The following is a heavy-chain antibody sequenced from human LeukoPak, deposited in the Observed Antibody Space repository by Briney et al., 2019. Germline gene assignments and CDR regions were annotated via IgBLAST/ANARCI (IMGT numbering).Heavy chain of an antibody. CDR1: GYTFTSYG. CDR2: ISAYNGNT. D-gene: IGHD1-1*01. Sequence: ASVKVSCKASGYTFTSYGISWVRQAPGQGLEWMGWISAYNGNTNYAQKLQGRVTMTTDTSTTTAYMELRSLGSDDTAVYYCARDSPWTGTTADFDYWGQGTLVTVSS. J-gene: IGHJ4*02. V-gene: IGHV1-18*01. CDR3: ARDSPWTGTTADFDY.